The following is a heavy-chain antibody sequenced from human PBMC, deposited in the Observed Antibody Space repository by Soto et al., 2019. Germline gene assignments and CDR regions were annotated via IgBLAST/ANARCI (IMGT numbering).Heavy chain of an antibody. Sequence: PSETLSLTCTVSGGSISSGGYYWSWIRQHPGKGLEWIGYIYYGGSTYYNPSLKSRVTISVDTSKNQFSLKLSSVTAADTAVYYCARAWGYYGSGSFLVPPQENWFDPWGQGTLVTVSS. CDR1: GGSISSGGYY. V-gene: IGHV4-31*03. J-gene: IGHJ5*02. D-gene: IGHD3-10*01. CDR2: IYYGGST. CDR3: ARAWGYYGSGSFLVPPQENWFDP.